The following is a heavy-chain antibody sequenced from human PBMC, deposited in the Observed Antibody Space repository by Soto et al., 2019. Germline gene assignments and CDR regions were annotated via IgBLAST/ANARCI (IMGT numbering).Heavy chain of an antibody. Sequence: GSLRLSCAASGFTFISYGMHWVRQAPGKGLEWVALISYDGSDKYYADSVKGRFTISRDNSKNTLYLQMNSLRVEDTAVYYCGAGQYFSDYWGQGTLVTVSS. CDR3: GAGQYFSDY. D-gene: IGHD6-13*01. V-gene: IGHV3-30*03. J-gene: IGHJ4*02. CDR1: GFTFISYG. CDR2: ISYDGSDK.